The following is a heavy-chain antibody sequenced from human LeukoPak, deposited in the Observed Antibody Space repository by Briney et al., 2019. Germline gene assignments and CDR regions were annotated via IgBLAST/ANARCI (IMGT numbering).Heavy chain of an antibody. CDR2: IRPDGSDT. D-gene: IGHD1-26*01. Sequence: PGGSLRLSCAAFGFTFLNNWMNWIRQTPGKGLEWVANIRPDGSDTGYVDSVKGRFTISRDNAKNLLYLQMNSLRVDDTAVYYCTSISLGANEDYWGQGTRVTVSS. CDR3: TSISLGANEDY. J-gene: IGHJ4*02. V-gene: IGHV3-7*03. CDR1: GFTFLNNW.